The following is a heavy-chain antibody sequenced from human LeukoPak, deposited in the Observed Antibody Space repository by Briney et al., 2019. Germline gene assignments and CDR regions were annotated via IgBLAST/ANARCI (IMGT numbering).Heavy chain of an antibody. CDR2: ISGSGGST. J-gene: IGHJ3*02. CDR3: ARDLLYYYDSSPRAFDI. CDR1: GFTFSTYA. D-gene: IGHD3-22*01. V-gene: IGHV3-23*01. Sequence: GGSLRLSCAASGFTFSTYAMSWVRQAPGKGLEWVSAISGSGGSTYYADSVKGRFTISRDNSKNTLYLQMNSLRAEDTAVYYCARDLLYYYDSSPRAFDIWGQGTMVTVSS.